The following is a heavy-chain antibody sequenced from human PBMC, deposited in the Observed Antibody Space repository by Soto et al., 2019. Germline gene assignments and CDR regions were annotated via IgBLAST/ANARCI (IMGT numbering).Heavy chain of an antibody. CDR3: ARVKLGYCISTSCYHDY. D-gene: IGHD2-2*01. V-gene: IGHV3-30-3*01. CDR2: ISYDGINK. Sequence: GGSLRLSCAASGFMFSNYGIHWVRQAPGKGLEWVALISYDGINKYSADSVKGRFTISRDNSKNSLSLQMNSLRPEDTAVYYCARVKLGYCISTSCYHDYWGQGTLVTVSS. CDR1: GFMFSNYG. J-gene: IGHJ4*02.